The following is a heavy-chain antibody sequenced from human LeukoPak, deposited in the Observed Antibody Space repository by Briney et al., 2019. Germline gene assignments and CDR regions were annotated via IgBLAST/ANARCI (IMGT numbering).Heavy chain of an antibody. D-gene: IGHD3-16*02. V-gene: IGHV3-30*04. CDR1: GFTFSSYA. Sequence: PGGSLRLSCAASGFTFSSYAMHWVRQAPGKGLEWVAVISYDGSNKYYADSVKGRFTISRDNSKNTLYLQMNSLRAEDTAVYYCARDHYDYVWGSYRQYYFDYWGQGTLVTVSS. CDR3: ARDHYDYVWGSYRQYYFDY. J-gene: IGHJ4*02. CDR2: ISYDGSNK.